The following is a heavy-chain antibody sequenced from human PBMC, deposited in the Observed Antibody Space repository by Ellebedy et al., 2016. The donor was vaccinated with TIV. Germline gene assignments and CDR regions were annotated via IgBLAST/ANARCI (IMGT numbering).Heavy chain of an antibody. CDR2: IYYSGST. J-gene: IGHJ3*02. CDR3: ARARSSGWYEYAFDI. V-gene: IGHV4-59*08. CDR1: GGSISSYY. D-gene: IGHD6-19*01. Sequence: MPSETLSLTCTVSGGSISSYYWSWIRQPPGKGLEWIGYIYYSGSTNYNPSLKSRVTISVDTSKNQFSLKLSSVTAADTAVYYCARARSSGWYEYAFDIWGQGTMVTVSS.